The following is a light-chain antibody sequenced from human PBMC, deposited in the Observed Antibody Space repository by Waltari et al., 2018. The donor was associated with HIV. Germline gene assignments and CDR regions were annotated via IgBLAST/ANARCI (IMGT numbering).Light chain of an antibody. CDR1: RSNIGHNY. CDR3: GTWDSGLSVVV. CDR2: DNK. Sequence: QSVLTQPPSVSAAPGQTVTITCSGTRSNIGHNYVSWYQHLPGTAPQLLIYDNKKRPSGIPDRFSASKSGTSATLDITGLQTGDEADYYCGTWDSGLSVVVFGEGTKLTVL. J-gene: IGLJ2*01. V-gene: IGLV1-51*01.